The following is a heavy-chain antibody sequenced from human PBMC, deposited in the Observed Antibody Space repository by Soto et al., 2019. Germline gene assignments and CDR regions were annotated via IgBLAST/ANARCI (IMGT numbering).Heavy chain of an antibody. CDR1: GFTFSSYG. Sequence: GGSLRLSCAASGFTFSSYGMHWVRQAPGKGLEWVAVISYDGSNKYYADSVKGRFTISRDNSKNTLYLQMNSLRAEDTAVYYCALHSSSRDFDYWGQGTLVTVSS. J-gene: IGHJ4*02. CDR2: ISYDGSNK. CDR3: ALHSSSRDFDY. D-gene: IGHD6-13*01. V-gene: IGHV3-30*03.